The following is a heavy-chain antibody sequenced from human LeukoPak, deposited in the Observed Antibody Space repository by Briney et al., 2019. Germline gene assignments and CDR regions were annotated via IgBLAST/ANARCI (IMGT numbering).Heavy chain of an antibody. D-gene: IGHD3-22*01. Sequence: SETLSLTCAVYGGFFSGYYWSWIRQPPGKGLEWIGEINHSGSTNYNPSLKSRVTISVDTSKNQFSLKLSSVTAADTAVYYCARSTMIVVVITWSYFDYWGQGTLVTVSS. CDR1: GGFFSGYY. CDR3: ARSTMIVVVITWSYFDY. J-gene: IGHJ4*02. CDR2: INHSGST. V-gene: IGHV4-34*01.